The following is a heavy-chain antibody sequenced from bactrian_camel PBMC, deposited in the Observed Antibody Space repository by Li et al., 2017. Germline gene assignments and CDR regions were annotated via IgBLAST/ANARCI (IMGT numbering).Heavy chain of an antibody. Sequence: HVQLVESGGGSVQPGGSLRLSCATSGYAVASGCMGYFRQRPGKEREVVAATGPSNTWYSDSVKGRFTLSKDNSKNIQYLQMNNLKPEDTGMYYCVARSHGECYFWANNWSRATWYAYWGQGTQVTVS. V-gene: IGHV3S1*01. CDR1: GYAVASGC. CDR2: TGPSNT. J-gene: IGHJ4*01. D-gene: IGHD8*01. CDR3: VARSHGECYFWANNWSRATWYAY.